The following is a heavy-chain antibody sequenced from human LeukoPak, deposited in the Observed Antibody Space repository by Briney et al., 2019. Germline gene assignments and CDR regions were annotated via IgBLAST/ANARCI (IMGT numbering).Heavy chain of an antibody. CDR2: ISYDGSNK. V-gene: IGHV3-30*03. D-gene: IGHD3-22*01. CDR3: ARTYYYDSSGLRY. J-gene: IGHJ4*02. Sequence: GRSLRLSCAASGFTFSSYGMHWVRQAPGKGLEWVAVISYDGSNKYYADSVKGRFTISTDNSKNTLYLQMNSLRAEDTAVYYCARTYYYDSSGLRYWGQGTLVTVSS. CDR1: GFTFSSYG.